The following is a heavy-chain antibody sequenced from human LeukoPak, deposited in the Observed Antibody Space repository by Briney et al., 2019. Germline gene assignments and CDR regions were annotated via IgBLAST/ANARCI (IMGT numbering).Heavy chain of an antibody. V-gene: IGHV3-23*01. CDR2: ISNSGGST. D-gene: IGHD3-22*01. CDR3: AKRITVILVAPGYDY. J-gene: IGHJ4*02. Sequence: GGSLRLSCAASGFTLAIYAMSWVRQAPGKGLEWVSVISNSGGSTSYADSVKGRFTISRDNSKNTLYLQMNSLRAEDTAVYYCAKRITVILVAPGYDYWGQGTLVTVSS. CDR1: GFTLAIYA.